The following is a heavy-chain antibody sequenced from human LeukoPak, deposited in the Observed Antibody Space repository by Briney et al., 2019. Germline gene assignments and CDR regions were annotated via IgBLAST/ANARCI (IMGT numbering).Heavy chain of an antibody. V-gene: IGHV4-4*07. CDR3: ARLSFHCSGGSCYRGAFDS. CDR1: GGSISSYY. Sequence: SETLSLTCTVSGGSISSYYWSWIRQPAGKGLEWIGRIYTSGSTNYNPSLKSRVAISIDTSKNQFSLNLSSVTAADTAVYYCARLSFHCSGGSCYRGAFDSWGQGTLVTVSS. CDR2: IYTSGST. D-gene: IGHD2-15*01. J-gene: IGHJ4*02.